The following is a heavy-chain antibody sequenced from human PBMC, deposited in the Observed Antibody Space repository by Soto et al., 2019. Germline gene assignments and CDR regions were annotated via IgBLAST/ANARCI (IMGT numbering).Heavy chain of an antibody. CDR3: ASRPDSSGWQTIDY. CDR1: GFTFSSYA. CDR2: ISYDGSNK. J-gene: IGHJ4*02. V-gene: IGHV3-30-3*01. Sequence: GGSLRLSCAASGFTFSSYAMHWVRQAPGKGLEWVAVISYDGSNKYYADSVKGRFTISRDNSKNTLYLQMNSLRAEDTAVYYCASRPDSSGWQTIDYWGQGTLVTVSS. D-gene: IGHD6-19*01.